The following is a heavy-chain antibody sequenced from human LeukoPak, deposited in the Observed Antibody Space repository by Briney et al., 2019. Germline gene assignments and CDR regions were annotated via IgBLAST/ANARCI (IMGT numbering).Heavy chain of an antibody. CDR3: ARTNAFDI. J-gene: IGHJ3*02. CDR2: IYYTGST. CDR1: GGSISSHY. Sequence: SETLSLTCTVSGGSISSHYWSWIRQPPGKGLEWIAYIYYTGSTGYNPSLKSRVTISIDTSKNQFSLKLTSVTAADTAVYYCARTNAFDIWGQGTVVTVSS. V-gene: IGHV4-59*11.